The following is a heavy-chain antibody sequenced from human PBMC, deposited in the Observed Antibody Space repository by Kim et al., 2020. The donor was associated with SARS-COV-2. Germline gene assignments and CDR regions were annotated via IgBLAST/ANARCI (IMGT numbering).Heavy chain of an antibody. V-gene: IGHV4-39*01. J-gene: IGHJ4*02. CDR2: SYYSGST. D-gene: IGHD3-9*01. Sequence: SETLSLTCTVSGGSISSSSYYWGWIRQPPGKGLEWIGSSYYSGSTYYNPSLKSRATISVDTSKNQFSLKLSSVTASDTAVYYCARGKDDILTGYYNWGQGTLVTVSS. CDR1: GGSISSSSYY. CDR3: ARGKDDILTGYYN.